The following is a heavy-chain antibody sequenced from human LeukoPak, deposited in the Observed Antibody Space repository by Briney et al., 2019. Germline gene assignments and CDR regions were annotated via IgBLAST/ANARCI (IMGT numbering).Heavy chain of an antibody. CDR1: GYTFTSYG. CDR2: ISAYNGNT. J-gene: IGHJ4*02. V-gene: IGHV1-18*01. CDR3: ASGSLTYYYDSSGYTDFDY. D-gene: IGHD3-22*01. Sequence: AASVKVSCKASGYTFTSYGISWVRQAPGQGLEWMGWISAYNGNTNYAQKLQGRVTMTTDTSTSTAYMELRSLRSDDTAVYYCASGSLTYYYDSSGYTDFDYWGQGTLVTVSS.